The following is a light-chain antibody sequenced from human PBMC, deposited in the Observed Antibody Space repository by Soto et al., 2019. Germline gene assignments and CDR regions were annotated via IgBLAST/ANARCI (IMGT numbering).Light chain of an antibody. CDR2: DAS. V-gene: IGKV1-13*02. CDR1: QGISSA. CDR3: QQSNSYFPIT. J-gene: IGKJ5*01. Sequence: AIQLTQSPSSLSASVGDRVTITCRASQGISSALAWYQQKPGKAPKLLIYDASSLESGVPSRFSGSGSGTDFTLTISSLQPEDFATYFCQQSNSYFPITFGQGTRLEIK.